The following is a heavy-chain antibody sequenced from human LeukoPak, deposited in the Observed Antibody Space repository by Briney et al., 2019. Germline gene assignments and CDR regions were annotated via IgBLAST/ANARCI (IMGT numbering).Heavy chain of an antibody. D-gene: IGHD3-22*01. CDR1: GYTFTGYY. CDR2: INPNSGGT. CDR3: ARAPYYYDSSATPHFDY. Sequence: ASVKVSCKASGYTFTGYYMHWVRQAPGQGLEWMGRINPNSGGTNYAQKFQGRVTMTRDTSISTAYMELSRLRSDDTPVYYCARAPYYYDSSATPHFDYWGQGTLVTVSS. V-gene: IGHV1-2*06. J-gene: IGHJ4*02.